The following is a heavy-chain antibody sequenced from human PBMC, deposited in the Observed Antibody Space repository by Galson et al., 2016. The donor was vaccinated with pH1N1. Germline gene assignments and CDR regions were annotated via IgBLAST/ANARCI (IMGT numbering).Heavy chain of an antibody. V-gene: IGHV3-23*01. CDR3: AKDRGTVVTPYDN. Sequence: SLRLSCAASGFTFINYAMNWVRQAPGKGLEWVSTISGSVAATYYADSVKGRFTISRDNSKNTLYLQMNSMRAEDTAIYYCAKDRGTVVTPYDNWGQGTLVTVSS. CDR2: ISGSVAAT. D-gene: IGHD4-23*01. J-gene: IGHJ4*02. CDR1: GFTFINYA.